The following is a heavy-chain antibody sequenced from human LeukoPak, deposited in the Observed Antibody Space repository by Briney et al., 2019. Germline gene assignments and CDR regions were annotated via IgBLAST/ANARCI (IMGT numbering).Heavy chain of an antibody. CDR2: IYYSGST. CDR3: ARFRVITMVRGVTRGYFDY. Sequence: SETLPLTCTVSGGSISSYYWSWIRQPPGKGLEWIGYIYYSGSTNYNPSLKSRVTMSVDTSKNQFSLKLSSVTAADTAVYYCARFRVITMVRGVTRGYFDYWGQGTLVTVSS. J-gene: IGHJ4*02. CDR1: GGSISSYY. D-gene: IGHD3-10*01. V-gene: IGHV4-59*12.